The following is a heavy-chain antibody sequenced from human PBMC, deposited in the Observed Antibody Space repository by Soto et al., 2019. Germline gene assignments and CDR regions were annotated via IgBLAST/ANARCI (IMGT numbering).Heavy chain of an antibody. J-gene: IGHJ4*02. Sequence: QPGGSLRLSCAASGFTFSGSAMHWVRQAPGKGLEWIGRIRGRANAYATAYAASLKGRFTISRDDSKSTAYLQMNSLKIEDTAVYYCTRRGGYCSSLSCYDSWGQGTLVTVSS. CDR1: GFTFSGSA. CDR2: IRGRANAYAT. V-gene: IGHV3-73*01. CDR3: TRRGGYCSSLSCYDS. D-gene: IGHD2-2*01.